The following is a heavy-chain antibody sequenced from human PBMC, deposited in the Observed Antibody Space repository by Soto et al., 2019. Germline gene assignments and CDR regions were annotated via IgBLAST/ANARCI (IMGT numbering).Heavy chain of an antibody. CDR1: GFTFRSYA. J-gene: IGHJ5*02. V-gene: IGHV3-64D*06. D-gene: IGHD5-18*01. Sequence: GALLLPCSASGFTFRSYAIHWVRQAPGKGLEYVSALSGDGRSTYYADSVKGRFTVFRDNSKNTLFLQMSSLRVEDTAVYYCVKGNWAYSYNNWFDPWGQGTLVTVSS. CDR3: VKGNWAYSYNNWFDP. CDR2: LSGDGRST.